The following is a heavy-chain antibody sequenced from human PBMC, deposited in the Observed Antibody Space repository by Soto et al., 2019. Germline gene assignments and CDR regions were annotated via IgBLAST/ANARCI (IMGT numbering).Heavy chain of an antibody. D-gene: IGHD2-15*01. CDR1: GFTFSSYS. CDR3: ARGLHCSGGSCVFDY. J-gene: IGHJ4*02. CDR2: ISSSSSYI. Sequence: EVQLVESGGGLVKPGGSLRLSCAASGFTFSSYSMNWVRQAPGKGPEWVSSISSSSSYIYYADSVKGRFTISRDNAKNSLYLQMNSLRAEDTAVYYCARGLHCSGGSCVFDYWGQGTLVTVSS. V-gene: IGHV3-21*01.